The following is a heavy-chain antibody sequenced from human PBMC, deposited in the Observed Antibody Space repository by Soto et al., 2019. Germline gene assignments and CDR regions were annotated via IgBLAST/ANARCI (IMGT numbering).Heavy chain of an antibody. CDR3: ARDIGFDYIN. CDR1: GFNVMSYW. CDR2: IKDDGSEI. D-gene: IGHD5-12*01. J-gene: IGHJ4*02. Sequence: GGSLRLSCAVSGFNVMSYWMSWVRQAPGKGLEWVASIKDDGSEIYYLQSVRGRFTISRDSAGNALHLAMNYMSAEDTGVYFCARDIGFDYINWGQGTLVTVSS. V-gene: IGHV3-7*01.